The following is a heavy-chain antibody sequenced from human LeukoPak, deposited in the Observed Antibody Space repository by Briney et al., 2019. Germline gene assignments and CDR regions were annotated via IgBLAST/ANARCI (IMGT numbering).Heavy chain of an antibody. CDR3: ARGPLFYYDSSGYYDY. Sequence: ASVTVSCKASGYTFTCYYFHWVRQAPGQGLEWMGWINPNSGGTNYAQKFQGRVTMTRDSSISTAYMELSRLISDDTAVYYCARGPLFYYDSSGYYDYWGQGTLVTVSS. CDR2: INPNSGGT. CDR1: GYTFTCYY. D-gene: IGHD3-22*01. V-gene: IGHV1-2*02. J-gene: IGHJ4*02.